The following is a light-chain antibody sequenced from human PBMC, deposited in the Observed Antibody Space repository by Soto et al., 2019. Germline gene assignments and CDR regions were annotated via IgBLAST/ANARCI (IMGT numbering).Light chain of an antibody. CDR1: SSDVGTYDL. Sequence: SALTKPASVSGSPGQSITISCTGSSSDVGTYDLVSWYQHHPGAAPKLMIYEATRRPSGISNRFSGSKSGNTASLTISGLQAEDEADYSCCSFAGSNSWVFGGGTKLTVL. CDR3: CSFAGSNSWV. V-gene: IGLV2-23*01. J-gene: IGLJ3*02. CDR2: EAT.